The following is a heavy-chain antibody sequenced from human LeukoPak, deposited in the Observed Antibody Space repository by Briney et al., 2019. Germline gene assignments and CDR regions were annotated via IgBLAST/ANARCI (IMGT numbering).Heavy chain of an antibody. Sequence: GESLKISCQASGYIFSNYWIGWVRQMPGKGLEWMGIIYPGDSDTRYSPSFQGQVTISADKSISTAYLQWSSLKASDTAMYYCARHPLDYSSSSPPDYWGQGTLVTVSS. CDR1: GYIFSNYW. J-gene: IGHJ4*02. CDR3: ARHPLDYSSSSPPDY. CDR2: IYPGDSDT. D-gene: IGHD6-6*01. V-gene: IGHV5-51*01.